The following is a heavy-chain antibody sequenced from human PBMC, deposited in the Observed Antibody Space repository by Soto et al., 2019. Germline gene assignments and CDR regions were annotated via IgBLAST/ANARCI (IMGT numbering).Heavy chain of an antibody. J-gene: IGHJ4*02. V-gene: IGHV3-23*01. CDR1: GFTFSSYA. Sequence: EVQLLESGGGLVQPGGSLRLSCAASGFTFSSYAMSWVRQAPGKGLEWVSAISGSGGSTYYADSVKGRLTISRDNSKNTLYLQVNSLRAEDTAVYYCARRSSGWDFDYWGQGTLVTVSS. CDR2: ISGSGGST. D-gene: IGHD6-19*01. CDR3: ARRSSGWDFDY.